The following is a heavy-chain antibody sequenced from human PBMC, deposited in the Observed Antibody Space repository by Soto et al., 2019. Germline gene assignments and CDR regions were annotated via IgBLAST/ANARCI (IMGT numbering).Heavy chain of an antibody. V-gene: IGHV1-69*13. CDR2: IIPIFGTA. CDR3: AAHVAMATRKSDY. Sequence: SVKVSCKASGGTFSSYAISWVRQAPGQGLEWMGGIIPIFGTANYAQKFQGRVTITADESTSTAYMELSSLRSEDTAVYYCAAHVAMATRKSDYWGQGTLVTVSS. J-gene: IGHJ4*02. D-gene: IGHD5-12*01. CDR1: GGTFSSYA.